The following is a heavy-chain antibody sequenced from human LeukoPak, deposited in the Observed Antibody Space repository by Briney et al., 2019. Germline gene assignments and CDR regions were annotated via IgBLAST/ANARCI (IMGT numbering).Heavy chain of an antibody. V-gene: IGHV3-30*18. CDR1: GFTFSSYG. Sequence: PGRSLRLSCAASGFTFSSYGMHWVRQAPGKGLEWVAVISYDGSNKYYADSVKGRFTISRDNSKNTLYLQMNSLRAEDTAVYYCAKAMTTVPTGGDYWAQGTVVSVFS. CDR3: AKAMTTVPTGGDY. D-gene: IGHD4-17*01. J-gene: IGHJ4*02. CDR2: ISYDGSNK.